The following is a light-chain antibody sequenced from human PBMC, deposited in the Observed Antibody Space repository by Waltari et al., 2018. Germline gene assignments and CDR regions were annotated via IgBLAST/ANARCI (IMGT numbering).Light chain of an antibody. V-gene: IGLV1-47*01. J-gene: IGLJ3*02. CDR2: RNN. CDR3: ATWDGSLTAWV. Sequence: QSVLTQPPSASGTPGPRVTISCSGSSSNIGRNYVYWYQQFPGMAPKLLVYRNNERPSGVPDRISGSKSGTSASLAISGLRSEDEADYYCATWDGSLTAWVFGGGTKLTVL. CDR1: SSNIGRNY.